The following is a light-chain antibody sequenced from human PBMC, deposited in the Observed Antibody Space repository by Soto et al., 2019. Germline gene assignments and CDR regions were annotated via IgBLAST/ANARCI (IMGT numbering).Light chain of an antibody. CDR1: HAISSY. J-gene: IGKJ2*01. CDR3: QQLNSYPYT. CDR2: AAS. Sequence: DIQLTQSPSFLSASVGDRVTITCRASHAISSYLAWYQQKPGKAPKLLIYAASTLQSGVQSRFSGSGSGTECTLTINSLQPEDFATYYCQQLNSYPYTFVQGTKLEIK. V-gene: IGKV1-9*01.